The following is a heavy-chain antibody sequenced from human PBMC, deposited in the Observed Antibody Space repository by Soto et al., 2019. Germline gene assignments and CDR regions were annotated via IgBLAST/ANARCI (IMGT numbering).Heavy chain of an antibody. CDR3: ARVSVGASNTAEYSYYGMDV. CDR2: ISGSADST. D-gene: IGHD1-26*01. J-gene: IGHJ6*02. Sequence: VGSLRLSCAASGFTFSSYAMTWVRQAPGKGLEWVSGISGSADSTHYADSAKGRSIISRDNSKTTLSLQINNLRAEDTAVYYCARVSVGASNTAEYSYYGMDVWGQGTTVTVSS. V-gene: IGHV3-23*01. CDR1: GFTFSSYA.